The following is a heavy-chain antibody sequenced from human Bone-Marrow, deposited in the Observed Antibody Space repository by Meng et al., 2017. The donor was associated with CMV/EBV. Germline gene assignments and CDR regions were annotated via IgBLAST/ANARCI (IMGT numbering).Heavy chain of an antibody. D-gene: IGHD3-3*01. Sequence: GGSLRLSCEASGFTVSNNFMSWVRQAPGRGLDWVSVIHRGGRTYYADSVKGRFTISRANSKNTLYLQMNSLRAEDTAVYYCAKVPQYYDFWSGSSTWGQGTLVTVSS. CDR2: IHRGGRT. J-gene: IGHJ5*02. CDR1: GFTVSNNF. CDR3: AKVPQYYDFWSGSST. V-gene: IGHV3-53*01.